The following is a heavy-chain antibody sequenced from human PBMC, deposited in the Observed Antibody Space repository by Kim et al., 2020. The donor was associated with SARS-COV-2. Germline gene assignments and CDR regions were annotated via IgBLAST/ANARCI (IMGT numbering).Heavy chain of an antibody. Sequence: GGSLRLSCAASGFTFSSYAMSWVRQAPGKGLEWVSAISGSGGSTYYADSVKGRFTISRDNSKNTLYLQMNSLRAEDTAVYYCAKEGLEMATIKTQFDYWGQGTLVTVSS. CDR3: AKEGLEMATIKTQFDY. CDR2: ISGSGGST. CDR1: GFTFSSYA. V-gene: IGHV3-23*01. J-gene: IGHJ4*02. D-gene: IGHD5-12*01.